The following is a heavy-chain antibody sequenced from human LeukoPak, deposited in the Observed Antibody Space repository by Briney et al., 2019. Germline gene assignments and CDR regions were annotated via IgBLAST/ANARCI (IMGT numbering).Heavy chain of an antibody. D-gene: IGHD6-19*01. CDR3: ARDHQWLVEYYFDY. V-gene: IGHV3-74*01. J-gene: IGHJ4*02. Sequence: GRSLRLSCAASGFTFSSYWMHSVRQDPGKWLLWVSRINSDGSSTSYADSVKGRFTISRDNAKNTLYLQMNSLRAEDTAVYYCARDHQWLVEYYFDYWGQGTLVTVSS. CDR1: GFTFSSYW. CDR2: INSDGSST.